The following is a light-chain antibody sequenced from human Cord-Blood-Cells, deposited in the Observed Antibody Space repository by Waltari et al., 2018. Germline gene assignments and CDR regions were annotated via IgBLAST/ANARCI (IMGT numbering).Light chain of an antibody. V-gene: IGKV3-20*01. Sequence: EIVLTQSPGTLSLSPGERATPSCRASQSVSSSYLAWYQQKPGQAPRLLIYGASSRATGIPDRFSGSGSGTDFTLTISRLEPEDFAVYYCQQYGSSPRTFGQGTTV. CDR2: GAS. CDR3: QQYGSSPRT. J-gene: IGKJ1*01. CDR1: QSVSSSY.